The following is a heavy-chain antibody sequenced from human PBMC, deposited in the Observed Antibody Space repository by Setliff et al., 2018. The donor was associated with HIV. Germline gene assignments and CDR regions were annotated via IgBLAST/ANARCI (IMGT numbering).Heavy chain of an antibody. J-gene: IGHJ4*02. CDR1: GVSISSYY. Sequence: PSQTLSLPCTVSGVSISSYYWSWIRQPPGKGLEWIGYIYYSGSTNYNPSLKSRVTISVDTSKNHFSLKLSSVTAADTAVYYCASGEYSYGYRFDYWGQGTLVTVSS. CDR2: IYYSGST. D-gene: IGHD5-18*01. CDR3: ASGEYSYGYRFDY. V-gene: IGHV4-59*01.